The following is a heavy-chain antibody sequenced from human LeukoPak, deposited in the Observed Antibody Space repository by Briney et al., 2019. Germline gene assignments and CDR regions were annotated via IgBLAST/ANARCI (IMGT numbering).Heavy chain of an antibody. CDR3: ASRYCSSTSCYTSDYYYGMDV. D-gene: IGHD2-2*02. CDR1: RGTFSSYA. CDR2: IIPILGIA. Sequence: SVKVSCKPSRGTFSSYAISWVRQAPRQGLEWMGRIIPILGIANDAQKFQGRVTITADKSTSTGYMALSSLRSEDTAVYYCASRYCSSTSCYTSDYYYGMDVWGQGTTVTVSS. J-gene: IGHJ6*02. V-gene: IGHV1-69*04.